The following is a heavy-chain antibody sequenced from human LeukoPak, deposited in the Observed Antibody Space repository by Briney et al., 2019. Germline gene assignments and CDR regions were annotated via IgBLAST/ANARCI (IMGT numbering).Heavy chain of an antibody. Sequence: GGSLRLSCAASGFTFSTYAMSWVRQAPGKGLEWVSAISGSGGSTYYADSVKGRFTISRDNSKNTLYLQMSSLGAEDTAVYHCAKLGGSGSYVWGQGTLVTVSS. V-gene: IGHV3-23*01. CDR3: AKLGGSGSYV. D-gene: IGHD3-10*01. CDR1: GFTFSTYA. CDR2: ISGSGGST. J-gene: IGHJ4*02.